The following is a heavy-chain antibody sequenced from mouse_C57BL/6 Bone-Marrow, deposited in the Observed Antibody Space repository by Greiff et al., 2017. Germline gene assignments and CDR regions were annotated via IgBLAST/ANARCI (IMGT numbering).Heavy chain of an antibody. Sequence: EVQLQQSGPELVKPGASVKISCKASGYTFTDYYMNWVKQSHGKSLEWIGDINPNNGGTSYNQKFKGKATLTVDKSSSTAYMELRSLTSEDSAVYYCARGYRYFDVGGTGTTVTVSS. CDR1: GYTFTDYY. J-gene: IGHJ1*03. V-gene: IGHV1-26*01. CDR3: ARGYRYFDV. CDR2: INPNNGGT.